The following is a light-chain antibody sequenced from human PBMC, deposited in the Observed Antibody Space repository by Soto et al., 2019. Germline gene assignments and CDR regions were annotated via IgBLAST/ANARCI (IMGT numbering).Light chain of an antibody. CDR3: QQYNNWPPYT. CDR2: GAS. J-gene: IGKJ2*01. V-gene: IGKV3-15*01. CDR1: QRVGSN. Sequence: EIVLTQSPGTLSLSPGERATLSCRASQRVGSNLAWYQQMPGQAPRLLIYGASTRATGISDRFSGSGFGTEFTLTISSLQSEDSAVYYCQQYNNWPPYTFGQGTKLEIK.